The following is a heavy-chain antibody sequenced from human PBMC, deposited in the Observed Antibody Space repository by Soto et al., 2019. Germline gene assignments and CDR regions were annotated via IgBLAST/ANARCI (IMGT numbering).Heavy chain of an antibody. V-gene: IGHV1-69*02. CDR2: IIPILGIA. D-gene: IGHD3-22*01. Sequence: QVQLVQSGAEVKKPGSSVKVSCKASGGTFSSYTISWVRQAPGQGLEWMGRIIPILGIANYAQKFQGRVTITADKYTRKDYMELSSLSSEDTAVYYCPRITYYSDSSGYFSGGQGTLFTVSS. CDR3: PRITYYSDSSGYFS. CDR1: GGTFSSYT. J-gene: IGHJ4*02.